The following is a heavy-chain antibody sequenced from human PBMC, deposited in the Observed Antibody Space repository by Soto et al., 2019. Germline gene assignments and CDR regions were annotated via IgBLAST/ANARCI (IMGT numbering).Heavy chain of an antibody. Sequence: ASLKVSCKASGYTFTGYYMHWVRQAPGQGLEWMGWINPNSGGTNYAQKFQGWVTMTRDTSISTAYMELSRLRSDDTAVYYCARNVIAAAGYYFDYWGQGTLVTVSS. CDR3: ARNVIAAAGYYFDY. J-gene: IGHJ4*02. CDR1: GYTFTGYY. D-gene: IGHD6-13*01. CDR2: INPNSGGT. V-gene: IGHV1-2*04.